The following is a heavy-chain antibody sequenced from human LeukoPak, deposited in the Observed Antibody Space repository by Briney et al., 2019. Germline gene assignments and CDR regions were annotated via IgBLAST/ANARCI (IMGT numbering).Heavy chain of an antibody. V-gene: IGHV4-61*02. CDR1: GGSISSGSYY. CDR2: IYTSGST. D-gene: IGHD2-15*01. CDR3: ARNSIYCSGGSCYSDY. J-gene: IGHJ4*02. Sequence: PSQTLSLTCTVSGGSISSGSYYWGWIRQPAGKGLEWIGRIYTSGSTNYNPSLKSRVTISVDTSKNQFSLELSSVTAADTAVYYCARNSIYCSGGSCYSDYWGQGTLVTVSS.